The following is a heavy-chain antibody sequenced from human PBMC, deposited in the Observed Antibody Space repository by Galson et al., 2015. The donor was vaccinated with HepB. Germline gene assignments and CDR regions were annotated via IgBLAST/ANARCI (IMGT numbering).Heavy chain of an antibody. Sequence: SLRLSCAASGFTFDDYAMHWVRQAPGKGLEWVSGISWNSGSIGYADSVKGRFTISRDNAKNSLYLQMNSLRAEDTALYYCAKDRFGGSGLKNNYYYGMDVWGQGTTVTVSS. CDR3: AKDRFGGSGLKNNYYYGMDV. J-gene: IGHJ6*02. V-gene: IGHV3-9*01. CDR2: ISWNSGSI. CDR1: GFTFDDYA. D-gene: IGHD3-10*01.